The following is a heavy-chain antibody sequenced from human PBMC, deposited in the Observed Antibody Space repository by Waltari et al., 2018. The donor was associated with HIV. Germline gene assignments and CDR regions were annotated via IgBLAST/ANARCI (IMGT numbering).Heavy chain of an antibody. CDR1: GGHISSSRYY. D-gene: IGHD3-10*01. CDR2: IYYSVST. J-gene: IGHJ4*02. V-gene: IGHV4-39*07. Sequence: QLQLQEAGPGLVKPSETLSLTCTVSGGHISSSRYYWGWIRQPPGQGLEWIGSIYYSVSTYYNPSLKSRVTISVDTSKNQFSLKLSSVTAADTAVYYCARVSYGSGGLDYWGQGTLVTVSS. CDR3: ARVSYGSGGLDY.